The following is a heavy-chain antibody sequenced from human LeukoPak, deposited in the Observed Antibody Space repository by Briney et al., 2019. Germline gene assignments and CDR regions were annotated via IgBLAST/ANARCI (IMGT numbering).Heavy chain of an antibody. D-gene: IGHD3-22*01. CDR2: IYYSGST. CDR3: ARDRHYYDSSGYYFDY. V-gene: IGHV4-59*01. CDR1: GGSLSSYY. J-gene: IGHJ4*02. Sequence: SETLSLTCTVSGGSLSSYYWSWIRQPPGKGLEWIGYIYYSGSTNYNPSLKSLVTISVDTSKNQFSLKLSSVTAADTAVYYCARDRHYYDSSGYYFDYWGQGTLVTVSS.